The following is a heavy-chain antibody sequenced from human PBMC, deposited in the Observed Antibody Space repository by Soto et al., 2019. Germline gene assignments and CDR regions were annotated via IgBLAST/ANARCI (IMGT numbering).Heavy chain of an antibody. D-gene: IGHD2-21*02. CDR1: GYTFTSYG. CDR2: INPNSGST. V-gene: IGHV1-2*04. J-gene: IGHJ5*02. Sequence: ASVKVSCKASGYTFTSYGISWVRQAPGQGLEWMGWINPNSGSTNYAQKLQGWVTMTRDTSISTAYMELGRLRSDDTAVYYCARDRIVTRNGGDGVRFWLDPWGQGTLVTVSS. CDR3: ARDRIVTRNGGDGVRFWLDP.